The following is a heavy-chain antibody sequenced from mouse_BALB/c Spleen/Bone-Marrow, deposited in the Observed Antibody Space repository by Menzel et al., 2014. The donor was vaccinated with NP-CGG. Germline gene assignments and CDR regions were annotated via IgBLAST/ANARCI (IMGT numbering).Heavy chain of an antibody. J-gene: IGHJ3*01. CDR1: GFNIKDTY. CDR3: ARRDDGDYTY. D-gene: IGHD2-3*01. CDR2: IDPANGNT. Sequence: EVQLQQSGAELVKPGASAKLSCTASGFNIKDTYMHWVKQRPEQGLEWIGRIDPANGNTKYDPKFQGKATITADTSSNTAYLKLSSLTSEDTAVYYCARRDDGDYTYWGQGTLVTVSA. V-gene: IGHV14-3*02.